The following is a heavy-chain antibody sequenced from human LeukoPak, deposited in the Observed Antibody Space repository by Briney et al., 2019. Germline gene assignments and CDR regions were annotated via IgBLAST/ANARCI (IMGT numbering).Heavy chain of an antibody. CDR1: GGSFSSYY. CDR3: AREDYYDSHFDY. CDR2: IYYSGST. Sequence: PSETLSLTCAVYGGSFSSYYWGWIRQPPGKGLEWIGSIYYSGSTYYNPSLKSRVTISVDTSKNQFSLKLSSVTAADTAVYYCAREDYYDSHFDYWGQGTLVTVSS. J-gene: IGHJ4*02. D-gene: IGHD3-22*01. V-gene: IGHV4-39*07.